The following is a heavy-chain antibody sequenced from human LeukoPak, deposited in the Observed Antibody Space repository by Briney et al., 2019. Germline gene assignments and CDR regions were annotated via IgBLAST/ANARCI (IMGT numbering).Heavy chain of an antibody. CDR3: ARLVWLGESPGSWFDS. Sequence: PSETLSLTCSVSGGSITSYFWSWIRQPPGKGLEWIEYIHYSGSTNYNPSLKSRVTISPDTSKNQLFLKLNSVTAADTAVYYCARLVWLGESPGSWFDSWGQGTLVTVSS. V-gene: IGHV4-59*01. CDR1: GGSITSYF. J-gene: IGHJ5*01. D-gene: IGHD3-10*01. CDR2: IHYSGST.